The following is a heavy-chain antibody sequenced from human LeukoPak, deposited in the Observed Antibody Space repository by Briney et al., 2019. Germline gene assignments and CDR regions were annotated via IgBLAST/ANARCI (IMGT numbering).Heavy chain of an antibody. CDR1: GFTFSGSA. Sequence: PGGSLRLPCAASGFTFSGSAMHWVRQASGKGLEWVGRIRSKANSYATAYAASVKGRFTISRDDSKNTAYLQMNSLKTEDTAVYYCTRVQITMVRGVRFESWDYWGQGTLVTVSS. D-gene: IGHD3-10*01. V-gene: IGHV3-73*01. CDR2: IRSKANSYAT. CDR3: TRVQITMVRGVRFESWDY. J-gene: IGHJ4*02.